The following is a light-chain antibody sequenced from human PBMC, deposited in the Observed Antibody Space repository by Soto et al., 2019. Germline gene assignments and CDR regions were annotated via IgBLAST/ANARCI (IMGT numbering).Light chain of an antibody. CDR2: GAS. J-gene: IGKJ4*01. Sequence: IVITQSAITLSVSPSERATLSCRASQSVSVNLDWYQQKPGQAPRLLIYGASTRATGVPDRFSGSGSGTDFTLTISRLEPEDFAVYYCQQFSSYPLTFGGGTKVDIK. V-gene: IGKV3D-15*01. CDR1: QSVSVN. CDR3: QQFSSYPLT.